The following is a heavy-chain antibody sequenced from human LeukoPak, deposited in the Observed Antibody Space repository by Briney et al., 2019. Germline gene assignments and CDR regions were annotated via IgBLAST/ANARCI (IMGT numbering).Heavy chain of an antibody. J-gene: IGHJ4*02. Sequence: ASVKVSCKASGYTFTGYYMHWVRQAPGQGLEWMGWTNPNSGGTNYAQKFQGRVTMTRDTSISTAYMELSRLRSDDTAVYYCARGVVVVVAATDPYFDYWGQGTLVTVSS. CDR2: TNPNSGGT. V-gene: IGHV1-2*02. CDR3: ARGVVVVVAATDPYFDY. D-gene: IGHD2-15*01. CDR1: GYTFTGYY.